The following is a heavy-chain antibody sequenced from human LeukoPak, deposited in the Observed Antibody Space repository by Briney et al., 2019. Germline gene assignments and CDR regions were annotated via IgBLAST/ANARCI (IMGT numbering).Heavy chain of an antibody. V-gene: IGHV3-74*01. J-gene: IGHJ5*02. CDR1: GFTFSSHW. CDR3: ARQRSSSWYNWFDP. CDR2: INSDGSST. Sequence: GGSLRLSCAASGFTFSSHWMHWVRRAPGKGLVWVSRINSDGSSTSYADSVKGRFTISRDNAKNTLYLQMNSLRAEDTAVYYCARQRSSSWYNWFDPWGQGTLVTVSS. D-gene: IGHD6-13*01.